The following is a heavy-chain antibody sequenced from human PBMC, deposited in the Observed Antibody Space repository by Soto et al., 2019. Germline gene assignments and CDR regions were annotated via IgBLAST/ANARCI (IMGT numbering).Heavy chain of an antibody. V-gene: IGHV4-59*01. J-gene: IGHJ4*02. D-gene: IGHD3-9*01. CDR3: ARGPPLLRYFDWLSSKFDY. CDR1: GGSISSYY. Sequence: SETLSLTCTVSGGSISSYYWSWIRQPPGKGLEWIGYIYYSGSTNYNPSLKSRVTISVDTSKNQFSLKLSSVTAADTAVYYCARGPPLLRYFDWLSSKFDYWGQGNLVTVSS. CDR2: IYYSGST.